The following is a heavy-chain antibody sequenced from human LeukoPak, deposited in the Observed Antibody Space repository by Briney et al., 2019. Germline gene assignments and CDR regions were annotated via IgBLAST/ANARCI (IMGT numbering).Heavy chain of an antibody. J-gene: IGHJ4*02. D-gene: IGHD3-10*01. CDR1: GFTFSNYW. CDR2: INHSGST. V-gene: IGHV4-34*01. Sequence: GSLRLSCAASGFTFSNYWMSWIRQPPGKGLEWIGEINHSGSTNYNPSLKSRVTISVDTSKNQFSLKLSSVTAADTAVYYCARPAAIWNYGSGSYFDYWGQGTLVTVSS. CDR3: ARPAAIWNYGSGSYFDY.